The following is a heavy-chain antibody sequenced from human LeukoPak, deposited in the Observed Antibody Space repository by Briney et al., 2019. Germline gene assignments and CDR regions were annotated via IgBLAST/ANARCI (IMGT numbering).Heavy chain of an antibody. CDR1: GYTFTSYY. CDR2: INPSGGST. J-gene: IGHJ5*02. CDR3: ARAGVGYGDHNWFDP. D-gene: IGHD4-17*01. Sequence: ASVKVSCKASGYTFTSYYMHRVRQAPGQGLEWMGIINPSGGSTSYAQKFQGRVTMTRDTSTSTVYMELSSLRSEDTAVYYCARAGVGYGDHNWFDPWGQGTLVTVSS. V-gene: IGHV1-46*01.